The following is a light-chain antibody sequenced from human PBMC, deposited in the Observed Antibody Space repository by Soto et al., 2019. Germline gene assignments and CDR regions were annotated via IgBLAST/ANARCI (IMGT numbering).Light chain of an antibody. CDR3: LQHNSYPWT. V-gene: IGKV1-17*01. J-gene: IGKJ1*01. Sequence: DIQMTQSPSSLSASVGDRVTITCRASQGIRIDLGWYQQKPGKAPKRMIFAASSLQSGVPSRFSGSVAGTEFTLTISSLQPEDFATYYCLQHNSYPWTFGQGTKVEIK. CDR1: QGIRID. CDR2: AAS.